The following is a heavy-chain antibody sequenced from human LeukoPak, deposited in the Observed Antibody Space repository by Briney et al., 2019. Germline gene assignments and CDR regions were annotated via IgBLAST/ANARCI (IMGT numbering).Heavy chain of an antibody. V-gene: IGHV3-30*04. Sequence: VGSLRLSCAASGFTFSSYAMHWGRQAPGKWLEWVTIISYDGTNKYYADSVKGRFTISRDNSKNTLFLQMNSLRAEDTAVYYCARSNYYDSRSWGFDIWGQGTMVTVSS. CDR3: ARSNYYDSRSWGFDI. J-gene: IGHJ3*02. CDR2: ISYDGTNK. D-gene: IGHD3-22*01. CDR1: GFTFSSYA.